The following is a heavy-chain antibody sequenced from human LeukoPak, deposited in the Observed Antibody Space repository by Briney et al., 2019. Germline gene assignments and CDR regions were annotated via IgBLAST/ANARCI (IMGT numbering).Heavy chain of an antibody. CDR1: GYTFTSYD. CDR2: MNPNSGNT. CDR3: ARERDY. V-gene: IGHV1-8*01. Sequence: GASVTVSCKASGYTFTSYDINWVRQAPGQGLEWMGWMNPNSGNTGYAQKFQGRVTITADESTSTAYMELGSLRSEDTAVYYCARERDYWGQGTLVTVSS. J-gene: IGHJ4*02.